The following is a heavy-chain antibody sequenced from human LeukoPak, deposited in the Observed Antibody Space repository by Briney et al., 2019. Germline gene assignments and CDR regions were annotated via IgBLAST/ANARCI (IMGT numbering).Heavy chain of an antibody. J-gene: IGHJ4*02. CDR2: INPNSGGT. Sequence: ASVKVSCKASGYTFTVYYMHWVRQAPGQGLEWMGWINPNSGGTNYAQKFQGWVTMTRDTSISTAYMELSRLRSDDTAVYYCARGPLITMVRGAQDYWGQGTLVTVSS. D-gene: IGHD3-10*01. V-gene: IGHV1-2*04. CDR1: GYTFTVYY. CDR3: ARGPLITMVRGAQDY.